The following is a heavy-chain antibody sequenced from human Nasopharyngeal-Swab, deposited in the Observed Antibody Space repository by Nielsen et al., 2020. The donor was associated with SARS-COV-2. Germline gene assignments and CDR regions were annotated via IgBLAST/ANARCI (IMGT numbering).Heavy chain of an antibody. V-gene: IGHV3-30*04. Sequence: GGSLRLSCAASGFTFSSYAMHWVRQAPGKGLEWVAVISYDGSNKYYADSVKGRFTISRDNSKNTLYLQMNSLRAEDTAVYYCARDVHYDILTGYYSYWGQGTLVTVSS. J-gene: IGHJ4*02. CDR2: ISYDGSNK. CDR3: ARDVHYDILTGYYSY. D-gene: IGHD3-9*01. CDR1: GFTFSSYA.